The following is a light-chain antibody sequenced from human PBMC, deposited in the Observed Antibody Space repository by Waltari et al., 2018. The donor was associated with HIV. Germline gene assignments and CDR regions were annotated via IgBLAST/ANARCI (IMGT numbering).Light chain of an antibody. CDR2: AAS. CDR1: QAITNN. Sequence: DIQMTKSPSSLSAYLGYIFTITCRAGQAITNNLNWYQQKVGRAPQLLIYAASNLQTGVPSRFSGSASGTDFTLTISSLQPEDFATYYCQQTYTTPLTFGPGTKVDV. J-gene: IGKJ3*01. CDR3: QQTYTTPLT. V-gene: IGKV1-39*01.